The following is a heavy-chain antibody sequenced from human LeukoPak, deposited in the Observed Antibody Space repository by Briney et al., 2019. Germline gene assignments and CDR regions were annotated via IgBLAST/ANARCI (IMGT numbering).Heavy chain of an antibody. CDR1: AFTFSSYT. CDR3: AREAASLGGLITV. Sequence: PGGSLRLSCAASAFTFSSYTMNWVRQAPGKGLEWVSSISSTSSHIYYADSVKGRFTISRDNAKNALYLQMDSLRPEDTAVYYCAREAASLGGLITVWGQGTLVTVSS. D-gene: IGHD3-16*02. CDR2: ISSTSSHI. V-gene: IGHV3-21*01. J-gene: IGHJ4*02.